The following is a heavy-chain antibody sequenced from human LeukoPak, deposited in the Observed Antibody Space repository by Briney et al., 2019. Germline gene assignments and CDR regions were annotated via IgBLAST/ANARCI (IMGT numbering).Heavy chain of an antibody. CDR2: INSDGSST. Sequence: GGSLRLSCAASGFTFSSYWMHWVRHAPGKGLVWVSRINSDGSSTSYADSVKGRFTISRDNAKNTLYLQMNSLRAEDTAVYYCARDGQWELPGGSCDYWGQGTLVTVSS. D-gene: IGHD1-26*01. CDR1: GFTFSSYW. V-gene: IGHV3-74*01. CDR3: ARDGQWELPGGSCDY. J-gene: IGHJ4*02.